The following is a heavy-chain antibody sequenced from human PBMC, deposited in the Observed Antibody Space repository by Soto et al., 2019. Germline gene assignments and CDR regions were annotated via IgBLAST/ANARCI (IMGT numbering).Heavy chain of an antibody. Sequence: ASVKVSCKASGYTFTSYGISWVRQAPGQGLEWMGWISAYNGNTNYAQKLQGRVTMTTDTSTSTAYMELRSLRSDDTAVDYCARGRSGSYNYYYYLDVWGKGTTVTVSS. J-gene: IGHJ6*03. D-gene: IGHD1-26*01. V-gene: IGHV1-18*01. CDR1: GYTFTSYG. CDR3: ARGRSGSYNYYYYLDV. CDR2: ISAYNGNT.